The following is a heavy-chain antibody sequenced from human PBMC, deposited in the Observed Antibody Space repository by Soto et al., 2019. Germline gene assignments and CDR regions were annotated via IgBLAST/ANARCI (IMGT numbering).Heavy chain of an antibody. CDR2: ISYDGSNK. V-gene: IGHV3-30*18. Sequence: PGGSLRLSCAASGFTFSSYGMHWVRQAPGKGLEWVAVISYDGSNKYYADSVKGRFTISRDNSKNTLYLQMNSLRAEDTAVYYCAKDPGAARRGVGYFDYWGQGTLVTVSS. CDR1: GFTFSSYG. J-gene: IGHJ4*02. CDR3: AKDPGAARRGVGYFDY. D-gene: IGHD6-6*01.